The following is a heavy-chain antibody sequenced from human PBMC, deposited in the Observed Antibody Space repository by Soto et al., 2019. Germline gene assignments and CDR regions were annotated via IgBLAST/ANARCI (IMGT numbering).Heavy chain of an antibody. V-gene: IGHV6-1*01. D-gene: IGHD1-7*01. CDR2: TRYRSSKRYN. CDR1: GYSVSTNIAA. CDR3: ARDAAPTLNYPHGMDV. J-gene: IGHJ6*02. Sequence: QTLSLTCAISGYSVSTNIAAWSLIRQSPSRGLEWLGRTRYRSSKRYNEYAVSVKSRMTINPDTSKNQFSLQLNSVTPEDTAVYYCARDAAPTLNYPHGMDVWGQGTAVTVSS.